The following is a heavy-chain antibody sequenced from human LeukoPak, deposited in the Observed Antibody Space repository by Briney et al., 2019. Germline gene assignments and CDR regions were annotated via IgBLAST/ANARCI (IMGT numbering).Heavy chain of an antibody. CDR2: SNWNGDST. J-gene: IGHJ4*02. CDR3: ARAQTYGDYRLLLDY. Sequence: PGGSLRLSCAASGFTFGDYGMSGVRQAPGKGLEWVSGSNWNGDSTGYADSVKGRFTISRDNAKKSLYLQMNSLRAEDTALYYCARAQTYGDYRLLLDYWGQGTLVTVSS. V-gene: IGHV3-20*04. D-gene: IGHD4-17*01. CDR1: GFTFGDYG.